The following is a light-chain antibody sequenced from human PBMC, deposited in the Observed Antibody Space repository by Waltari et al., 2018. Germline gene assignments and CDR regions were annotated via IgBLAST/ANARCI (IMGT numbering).Light chain of an antibody. CDR2: EVL. CDR1: SHDVGALNS. CDR3: SSYTGSSSYV. Sequence: QSALTQPPSPSGSPGPSVTLSCTGTSHDVGALNSVSWYQQHPGKAPNLMIYEVLKRPSGVPDRFSGSKSGNTASLTVSGLQAEDEADYYCSSYTGSSSYVFGTGTKVAVL. J-gene: IGLJ1*01. V-gene: IGLV2-8*01.